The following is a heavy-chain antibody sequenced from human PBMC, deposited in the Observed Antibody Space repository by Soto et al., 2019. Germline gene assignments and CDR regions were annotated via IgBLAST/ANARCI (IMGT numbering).Heavy chain of an antibody. J-gene: IGHJ5*02. CDR1: GGSISSGDYY. D-gene: IGHD4-4*01. Sequence: SETLSLTCTVSGGSISSGDYYWSWIRQPPGKGLEWIGYIYYSGSTYYNPSLKSRVTISVDTSKNQFSLKLSSVTAADTAVYYCARGNGWDFSKWFDPWGQGTLVTVS. CDR3: ARGNGWDFSKWFDP. CDR2: IYYSGST. V-gene: IGHV4-30-4*01.